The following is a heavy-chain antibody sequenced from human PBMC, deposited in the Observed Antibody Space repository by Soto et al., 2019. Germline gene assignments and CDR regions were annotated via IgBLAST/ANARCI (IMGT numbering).Heavy chain of an antibody. Sequence: EVQLVESGGGLVQPGESLRLSCAASGFTFGRSWMTWVRQAPGKGLEWVANIKPDGSEKDYVDSVKGRFTISRDNAQNSLYLQLNSLRAEDTAVYYCARDSGGGWAFDTWGQGTTVTVSS. J-gene: IGHJ3*02. D-gene: IGHD2-15*01. CDR1: GFTFGRSW. CDR2: IKPDGSEK. CDR3: ARDSGGGWAFDT. V-gene: IGHV3-7*04.